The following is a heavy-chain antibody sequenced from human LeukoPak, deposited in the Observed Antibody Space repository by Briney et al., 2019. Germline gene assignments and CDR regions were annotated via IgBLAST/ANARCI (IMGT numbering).Heavy chain of an antibody. D-gene: IGHD2-15*01. CDR1: GFTFSRYS. CDR3: AKGSSDIVVVVAATPTYGMDV. Sequence: GGSLRLSCSASGFTFSRYSMNWVRQAPGKGLEWVSSISSSSDYIYYADSVKGRFTISRDNSKNTLYLQMNSLRAEDTAEYYCAKGSSDIVVVVAATPTYGMDVWGQGTTVTVSS. J-gene: IGHJ6*02. CDR2: ISSSSDYI. V-gene: IGHV3-21*01.